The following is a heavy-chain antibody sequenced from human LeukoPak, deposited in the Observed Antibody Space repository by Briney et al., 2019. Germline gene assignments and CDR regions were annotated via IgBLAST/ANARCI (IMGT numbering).Heavy chain of an antibody. J-gene: IGHJ4*02. CDR3: AGLYDFWSGYYQD. D-gene: IGHD3-3*01. V-gene: IGHV3-23*01. CDR1: GFTFSSYA. CDR2: ISGSGGST. Sequence: GGSLRLSCAASGFTFSSYAMSWVRQAPGKGLEWVSSISGSGGSTYYADSVKGRFTISRDNSKNTLYLQMNSLRAEDTAVYYCAGLYDFWSGYYQDWGQGTLVTVSS.